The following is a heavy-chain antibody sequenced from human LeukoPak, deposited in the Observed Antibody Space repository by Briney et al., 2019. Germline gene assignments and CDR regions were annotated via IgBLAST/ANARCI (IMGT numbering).Heavy chain of an antibody. V-gene: IGHV4-34*01. CDR3: ARGVRQWLRPQRWFDP. CDR1: GGSFSGYY. Sequence: KTSETLSLTCAVYGGSFSGYYWSWIRQPPGKGLEWIGEINHSGSTNYNPSLKSRVTTSVDTSKNQFSLKLSSVTAADTAVYYCARGVRQWLRPQRWFDPWGQGTLVTVSS. D-gene: IGHD5-12*01. CDR2: INHSGST. J-gene: IGHJ5*02.